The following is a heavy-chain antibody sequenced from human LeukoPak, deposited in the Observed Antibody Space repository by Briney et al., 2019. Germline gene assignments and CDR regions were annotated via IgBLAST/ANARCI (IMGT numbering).Heavy chain of an antibody. Sequence: GGSLRLSCAASGFTFSSYWMSWVRQAPGKGLEWVSVISGSGGNTYYTDSVKGRFTISRDNSKNTLYLQMNSLRAEDTAVYYCARDGGPAYSSSWYLYWGQGTLVTVSS. V-gene: IGHV3-23*01. J-gene: IGHJ4*02. D-gene: IGHD6-13*01. CDR3: ARDGGPAYSSSWYLY. CDR2: ISGSGGNT. CDR1: GFTFSSYW.